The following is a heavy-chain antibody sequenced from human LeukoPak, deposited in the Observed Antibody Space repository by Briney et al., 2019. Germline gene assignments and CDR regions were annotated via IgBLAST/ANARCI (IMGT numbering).Heavy chain of an antibody. CDR2: VFHDGSP. D-gene: IGHD3-9*01. CDR3: ARTTYYDILTGYFVDY. J-gene: IGHJ4*02. V-gene: IGHV4-4*02. CDR1: GGSISSSSW. Sequence: PSGTLSLTCAVSGGSISSSSWWSWVRQPPGKGLEWIGEVFHDGSPNYNPSFRGRVTILVDKSKNQFSLNLGSLTAADTAVYYCARTTYYDILTGYFVDYWGQGTLVTVSS.